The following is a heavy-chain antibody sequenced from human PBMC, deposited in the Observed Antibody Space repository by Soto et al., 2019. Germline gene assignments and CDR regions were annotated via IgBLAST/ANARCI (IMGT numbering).Heavy chain of an antibody. Sequence: GGSLRLSCAASGFTFSSYAMSWVRQAPGKGLEWVSAISGSGGSTYYADSVKGRFTISRDNSKNTLYLQMNSLRAEDTAVYYCAKDLLGAFPTVTPTDWFDPWGQGTLVTVSS. J-gene: IGHJ5*02. CDR2: ISGSGGST. D-gene: IGHD4-17*01. V-gene: IGHV3-23*01. CDR3: AKDLLGAFPTVTPTDWFDP. CDR1: GFTFSSYA.